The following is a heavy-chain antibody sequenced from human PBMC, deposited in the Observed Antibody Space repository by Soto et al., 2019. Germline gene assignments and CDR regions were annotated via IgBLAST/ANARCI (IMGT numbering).Heavy chain of an antibody. CDR2: INSDGSST. J-gene: IGHJ6*02. CDR3: ARTKQWLADYYYYGMDV. V-gene: IGHV3-74*01. Sequence: EVQLVESGGGLVQPGGCLRLSCAASGFTFSSYWMHWVRQAPGKGLVWVSRINSDGSSTSYADSVKGRFTISRDNAKNTLYLQMNSLRAEDTAVYYCARTKQWLADYYYYGMDVWGQGTTVTVSS. D-gene: IGHD6-19*01. CDR1: GFTFSSYW.